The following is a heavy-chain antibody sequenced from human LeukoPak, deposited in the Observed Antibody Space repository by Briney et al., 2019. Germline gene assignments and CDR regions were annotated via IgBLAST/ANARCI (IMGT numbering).Heavy chain of an antibody. J-gene: IGHJ5*02. V-gene: IGHV4-39*07. Sequence: SETLSLTCTVSGGSISSSSYYWGWIRQPPGKGLEWIGSIYYSGSTNYNPSLKSRVTISVDTSKNQFSLKLSSVTAADTAVYYCARDVGARFDPWGQGTLVTVSS. CDR1: GGSISSSSYY. D-gene: IGHD1-26*01. CDR2: IYYSGST. CDR3: ARDVGARFDP.